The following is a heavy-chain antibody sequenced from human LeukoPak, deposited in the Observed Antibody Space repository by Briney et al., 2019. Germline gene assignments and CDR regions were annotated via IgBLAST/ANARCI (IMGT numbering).Heavy chain of an antibody. CDR2: INHNTVDT. CDR1: GYTFIGYN. CDR3: TSDNGNINADY. D-gene: IGHD1/OR15-1a*01. Sequence: ASVKVSCKASGYTFIGYNMQWVRQAPGQGLEWMGWINHNTVDTNYAQKFQGRVTMTWDTSNTTVYMELSRLGTDDTAVYYCTSDNGNINADYWGQGTLVTVSS. J-gene: IGHJ4*02. V-gene: IGHV1-2*02.